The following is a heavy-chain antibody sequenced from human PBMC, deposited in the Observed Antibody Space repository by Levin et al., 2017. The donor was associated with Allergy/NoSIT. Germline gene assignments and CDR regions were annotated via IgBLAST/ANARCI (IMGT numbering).Heavy chain of an antibody. CDR3: ARDYNLGY. Sequence: ASETLSLTCSVSGGSVSSGTYYWSWIRQPPGKGLEWIGNIYSSGSTNYNPSLQTRMTISLDTSNNQFSLKLNSVTAADTAVYYCARDYNLGYWGQGILVTVFS. D-gene: IGHD3-10*01. CDR2: IYSSGST. J-gene: IGHJ4*02. CDR1: GGSVSSGTYY. V-gene: IGHV4-61*01.